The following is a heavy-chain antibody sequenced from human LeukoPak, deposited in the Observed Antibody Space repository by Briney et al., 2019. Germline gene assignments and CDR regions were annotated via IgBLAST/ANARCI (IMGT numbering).Heavy chain of an antibody. V-gene: IGHV4-59*08. D-gene: IGHD2-21*02. CDR1: GDSISSDY. J-gene: IGHJ4*02. Sequence: SETLSLTCLVSGDSISSDYWSWVRQPPGEGLEWLGFINYSGNISYNPSIKSRVTISIDTSNNQVSLNLRSVTATDTAIYYCARLDCGADSCYNYWGRGSLVTVSS. CDR2: INYSGNI. CDR3: ARLDCGADSCYNY.